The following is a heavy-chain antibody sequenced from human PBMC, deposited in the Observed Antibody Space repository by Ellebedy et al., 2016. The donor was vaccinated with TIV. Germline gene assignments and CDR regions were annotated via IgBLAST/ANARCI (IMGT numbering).Heavy chain of an antibody. CDR2: IKPDGKKM. Sequence: GESLKISCAASGFTFRVHWMSWVRQAPGKGLEWVADIKPDGKKMYYVDSVKGRFTISRDNAKKSLFLQMSSLRAEDTAVYYCARDWYGDNPNFDYWGQGILVAVSS. V-gene: IGHV3-7*01. CDR3: ARDWYGDNPNFDY. J-gene: IGHJ4*02. D-gene: IGHD4-17*01. CDR1: GFTFRVHW.